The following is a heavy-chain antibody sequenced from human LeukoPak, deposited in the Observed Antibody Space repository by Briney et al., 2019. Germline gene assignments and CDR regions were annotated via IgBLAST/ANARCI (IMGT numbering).Heavy chain of an antibody. D-gene: IGHD5-12*01. CDR3: ARDRRPNSGYSLSAY. V-gene: IGHV3-48*01. CDR2: ISSSSSTI. J-gene: IGHJ4*02. CDR1: GFTFSSYS. Sequence: PGGSLRLSCAASGFTFSSYSMNWVRQAPGKGLEWVSYISSSSSTIYYADSVKGRFTISRDNAKNSLYLQMNSLRAEDTAVYYCARDRRPNSGYSLSAYWGQGTLVTVSS.